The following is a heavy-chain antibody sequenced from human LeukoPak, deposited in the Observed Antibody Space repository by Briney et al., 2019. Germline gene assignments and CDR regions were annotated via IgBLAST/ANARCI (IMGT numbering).Heavy chain of an antibody. CDR3: AREYYYGSGSDAFDI. V-gene: IGHV3-48*03. Sequence: GGSLRLSCAASGFTFSSYEMNWVRQAPGKGLEWVSYISSSGGTIYYADSVKGRFTISRDNAKNSLYLQMNSLRAEDTAVYYCAREYYYGSGSDAFDIWGQGTMVTVSS. CDR1: GFTFSSYE. CDR2: ISSSGGTI. D-gene: IGHD3-10*01. J-gene: IGHJ3*02.